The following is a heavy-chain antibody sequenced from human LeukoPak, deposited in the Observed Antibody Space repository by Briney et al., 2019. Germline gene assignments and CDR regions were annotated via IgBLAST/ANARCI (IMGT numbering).Heavy chain of an antibody. D-gene: IGHD3-22*01. CDR2: INSDGSST. CDR1: GFTFSAYW. V-gene: IGHV3-74*01. Sequence: PGGSLRLSCAASGFTFSAYWVHWVRQAPGKGLVWVSRINSDGSSTSYADSVKGRLTISRDNAKNTLYLQMNSLRAEDTAVYYCTSKTTDYYDSSGVGGYWGQGTLVTVSS. CDR3: TSKTTDYYDSSGVGGY. J-gene: IGHJ4*02.